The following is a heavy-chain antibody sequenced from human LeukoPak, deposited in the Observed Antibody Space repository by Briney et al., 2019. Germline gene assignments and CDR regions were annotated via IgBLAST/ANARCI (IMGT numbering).Heavy chain of an antibody. CDR1: GFTFSSYS. J-gene: IGHJ5*02. CDR3: ARALYYDSSGYTNWFDP. Sequence: GGSLRLSCAASGFTFSSYSMNWVRQAPGKGLEWVSSFGSSSNYRYYADSVKGRFTISRDNAENSLYLQMNSLRVEDTAVYYCARALYYDSSGYTNWFDPWGQGTLVTVSS. CDR2: FGSSSNYR. V-gene: IGHV3-21*01. D-gene: IGHD3-22*01.